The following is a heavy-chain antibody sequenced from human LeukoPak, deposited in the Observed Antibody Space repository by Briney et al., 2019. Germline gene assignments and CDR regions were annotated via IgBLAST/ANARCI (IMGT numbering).Heavy chain of an antibody. CDR3: AKGRGWLQFFDY. Sequence: GGSLRLSCAASGFTFSSYATHWVRQAPDKGLEWVAVISYDGSSKYYVDSVKGRFTISRDTSKNTLYLQMNSLRAEDTAVYYCAKGRGWLQFFDYWGQGTLVTVSS. J-gene: IGHJ4*02. D-gene: IGHD5-24*01. V-gene: IGHV3-30*18. CDR1: GFTFSSYA. CDR2: ISYDGSSK.